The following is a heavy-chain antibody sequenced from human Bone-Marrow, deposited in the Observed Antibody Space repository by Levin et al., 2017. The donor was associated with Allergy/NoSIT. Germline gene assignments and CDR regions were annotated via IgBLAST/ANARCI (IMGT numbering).Heavy chain of an antibody. CDR2: IYYSGST. CDR3: ARRRWELPLWGWFDP. J-gene: IGHJ5*02. Sequence: PSETLSLTCTVSGGSISSYYWSWIRQPPGKGLEWIGYIYYSGSTNYNPSLKSRVTISVDTSKNQFSLKLSSVTAADTAVYYCARRRWELPLWGWFDPWGQGTLVTVSS. D-gene: IGHD2-15*01. V-gene: IGHV4-59*08. CDR1: GGSISSYY.